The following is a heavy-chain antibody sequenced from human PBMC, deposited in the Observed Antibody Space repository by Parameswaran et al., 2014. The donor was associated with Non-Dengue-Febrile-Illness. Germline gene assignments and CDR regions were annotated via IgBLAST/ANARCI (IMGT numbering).Heavy chain of an antibody. V-gene: IGHV4-31*03. D-gene: IGHD3-10*01. Sequence: LRLSCTVSGDSISRVDYHWSWIRQPPGKGLEWIGYIYYSGSAYYNPSLKSRVSISVDTSKNQFFLEVRSVTAADTAVYYCAKLGSSEYLHRWGQGTLVTVSS. CDR3: AKLGSSEYLHR. CDR1: GDSISRVDYH. J-gene: IGHJ1*01. CDR2: IYYSGSA.